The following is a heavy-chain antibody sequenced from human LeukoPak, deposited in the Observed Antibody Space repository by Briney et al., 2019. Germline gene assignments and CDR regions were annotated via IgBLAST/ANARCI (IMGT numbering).Heavy chain of an antibody. V-gene: IGHV4-31*03. CDR2: IYYSGST. D-gene: IGHD5-18*01. CDR1: GGSISSGGYY. CDR3: ARAARGNGTLWNYYYYMDV. Sequence: SETLSLTRTVSGGSISSGGYYWSWIRQHPGKGLEWIGYIYYSGSTYYNPSLKSRVTISVDTSKNQFSLKLSSVTAADTAVYYCARAARGNGTLWNYYYYMDVWGKGTTVTVSS. J-gene: IGHJ6*03.